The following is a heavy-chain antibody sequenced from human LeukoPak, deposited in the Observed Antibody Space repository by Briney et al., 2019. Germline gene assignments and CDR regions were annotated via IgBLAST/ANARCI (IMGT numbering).Heavy chain of an antibody. V-gene: IGHV3-11*04. CDR2: ISSSGSTI. Sequence: WGTLRLSCAASGFTFSDYYMSWIRQPPGKGLEWVSYISSSGSTIYYADSVKGRFTISRDNANNSLYLQMNSLRAEDTAVYFCARDGSNPYFDYWGQGSLVTVSS. CDR1: GFTFSDYY. J-gene: IGHJ4*02. D-gene: IGHD6-13*01. CDR3: ARDGSNPYFDY.